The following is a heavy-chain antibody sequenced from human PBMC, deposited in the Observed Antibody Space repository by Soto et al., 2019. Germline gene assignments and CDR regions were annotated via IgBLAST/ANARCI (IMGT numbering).Heavy chain of an antibody. Sequence: QVQLVESGGGVVQPGRSLRLSCAASGFTFSSYAMHWVRQAPGKGLEWVAVISYDGSNKYYADSVKGRLTISRDNSKNTLYLQMNSLRAEDTAVYYCARDQGGLPAANYNPGIWGQGTMVTVSS. D-gene: IGHD2-2*01. J-gene: IGHJ3*02. CDR2: ISYDGSNK. CDR1: GFTFSSYA. CDR3: ARDQGGLPAANYNPGI. V-gene: IGHV3-30-3*01.